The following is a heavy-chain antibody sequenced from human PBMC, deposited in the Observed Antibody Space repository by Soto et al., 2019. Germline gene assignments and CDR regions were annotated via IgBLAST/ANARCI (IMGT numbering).Heavy chain of an antibody. CDR1: GFTFGSYS. D-gene: IGHD3-10*01. Sequence: EVQLVESGGGLVKPGGSLRLSCAASGFTFGSYSMNWVRQAPGKGLEWVSSISSSSSYIYYADSVKGRFTISRDNAKNSLYLQMNSLRAEDTAVYYCARDAYYGSGSYSFDYWGQGTLVTVSS. CDR3: ARDAYYGSGSYSFDY. CDR2: ISSSSSYI. J-gene: IGHJ4*02. V-gene: IGHV3-21*01.